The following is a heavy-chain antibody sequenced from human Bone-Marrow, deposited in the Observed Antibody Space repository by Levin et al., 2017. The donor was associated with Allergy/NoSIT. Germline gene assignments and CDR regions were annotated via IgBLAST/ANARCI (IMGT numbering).Heavy chain of an antibody. J-gene: IGHJ6*02. CDR3: TRMLAVLWSRAALDV. Sequence: SETLSLTCTVSGGSLGSYYWTWIRQSPGKGLEWIGYIHDTGITNYSPSLKSRVTMSIDTSKKQFSLTLTSVSAAATAAYYCTRMLAVLWSRAALDVWGQGATVTVSS. CDR2: IHDTGIT. V-gene: IGHV4-59*01. CDR1: GGSLGSYY. D-gene: IGHD6-19*01.